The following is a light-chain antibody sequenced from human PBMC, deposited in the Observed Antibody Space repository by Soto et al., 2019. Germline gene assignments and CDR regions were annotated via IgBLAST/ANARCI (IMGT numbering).Light chain of an antibody. V-gene: IGLV2-14*01. Sequence: QSALTQPASVSGSPGQSITLSCTGTSSDFGDYNSVSWYQQHPGQAPKLMIYEVTNRPSGISNHFSGSKSGNTASLTISGLQAEDDAHYYCSSYTSTHTLIFGGGTKLTVL. CDR1: SSDFGDYNS. J-gene: IGLJ2*01. CDR2: EVT. CDR3: SSYTSTHTLI.